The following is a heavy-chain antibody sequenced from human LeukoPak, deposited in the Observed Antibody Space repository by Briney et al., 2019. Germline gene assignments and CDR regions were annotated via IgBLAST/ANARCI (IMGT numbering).Heavy chain of an antibody. Sequence: KPSETLSLTCGVSGYSISSGYYWGWIRQPPGKGLEWIGSIYRDGSTYHSSSLKSRVTMSVDTSKNQFSLKLSSVTAADTAVYYCARVTSDSSGYYYLNWYFDLWGRGTLVTVSS. CDR3: ARVTSDSSGYYYLNWYFDL. J-gene: IGHJ2*01. D-gene: IGHD3-22*01. V-gene: IGHV4-38-2*01. CDR2: IYRDGST. CDR1: GYSISSGYY.